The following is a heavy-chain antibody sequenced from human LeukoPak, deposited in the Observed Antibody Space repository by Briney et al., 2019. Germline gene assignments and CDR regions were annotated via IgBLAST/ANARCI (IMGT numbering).Heavy chain of an antibody. J-gene: IGHJ4*02. CDR3: VRGGENAAGEDY. CDR1: GYTFTSYY. D-gene: IGHD3-16*01. CDR2: INPSGGST. V-gene: IGHV1-46*01. Sequence: ASVKVSCKASGYTFTSYYMHWVRQAPRQGLEWMGIINPSGGSTSYAQKFQGRVTMTRDTSTSTVYMELSSLRSGDTAVYYCVRGGENAAGEDYWGQGTLVTVSS.